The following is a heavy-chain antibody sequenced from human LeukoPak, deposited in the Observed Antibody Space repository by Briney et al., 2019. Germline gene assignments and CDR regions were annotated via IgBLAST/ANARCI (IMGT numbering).Heavy chain of an antibody. CDR3: ARHPGYSSGWDYYYYGMDV. CDR1: GGTFISYA. D-gene: IGHD6-19*01. V-gene: IGHV1-69*13. Sequence: SVKVSCKASGGTFISYAISWVRQAPGQGLEWMGGIIPIFGTANYAQKFQGRVTITADESTSTAYMELSSLRSEDTAVYYCARHPGYSSGWDYYYYGMDVWGQGTTVTVSS. CDR2: IIPIFGTA. J-gene: IGHJ6*02.